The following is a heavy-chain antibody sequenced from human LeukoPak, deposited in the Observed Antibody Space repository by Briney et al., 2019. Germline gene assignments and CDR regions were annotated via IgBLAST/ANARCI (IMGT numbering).Heavy chain of an antibody. CDR3: ARADTVSFDY. CDR2: INPNSGGT. D-gene: IGHD4-17*01. V-gene: IGHV1-2*02. Sequence: GASVKVSCKASGYTFTGYYMHWVRQARGQGLEWMGWINPNSGGTNYAQRFQGRVTMTRDTSISTAYMDLSRLRSDDTAVYYCARADTVSFDYWGQGTLVTVSS. J-gene: IGHJ4*02. CDR1: GYTFTGYY.